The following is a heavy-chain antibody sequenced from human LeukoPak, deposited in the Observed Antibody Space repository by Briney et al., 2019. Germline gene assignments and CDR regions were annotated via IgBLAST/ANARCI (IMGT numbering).Heavy chain of an antibody. D-gene: IGHD1-26*01. CDR3: ARDRSGNYYLNDAFDI. CDR2: ISSSGSTI. V-gene: IGHV3-11*04. J-gene: IGHJ3*02. Sequence: GGSLRLSCAASGFTFSDYYMSWIRQAPGKGLEWVSYISSSGSTIYYADSVKGRFTISRDNAKNSLYLQMNSLRAEDTAVYYCARDRSGNYYLNDAFDIWGQGTMVTVSS. CDR1: GFTFSDYY.